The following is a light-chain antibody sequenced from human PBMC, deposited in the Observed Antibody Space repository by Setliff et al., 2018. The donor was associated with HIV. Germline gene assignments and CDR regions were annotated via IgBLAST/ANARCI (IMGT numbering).Light chain of an antibody. CDR1: SSDVGGYNY. Sequence: QSALTQPPSASGSPGQSVTISCTGTSSDVGGYNYVSWYQQHPGKAPRLMIYEVSKRPSGVPDHFSGSKSGNTASLTVSGLQAEDEADYYCSSYVGSNNYVFGTGTKVTVL. CDR2: EVS. V-gene: IGLV2-8*01. CDR3: SSYVGSNNYV. J-gene: IGLJ1*01.